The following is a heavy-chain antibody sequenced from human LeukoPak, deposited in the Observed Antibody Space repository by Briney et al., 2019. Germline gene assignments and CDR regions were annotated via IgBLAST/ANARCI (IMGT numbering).Heavy chain of an antibody. Sequence: GGSLRLSCAASGFTFSRYAMSWVRQAPGKGLEWVSAISGSGGSTYYADSVKGRFTISRDNSKNTLYLQMNSLRAEDTAVYYCAKSLVFMVYARDYYFDYWGQGTLVTVSS. CDR2: ISGSGGST. CDR1: GFTFSRYA. D-gene: IGHD2-8*01. V-gene: IGHV3-23*01. J-gene: IGHJ4*02. CDR3: AKSLVFMVYARDYYFDY.